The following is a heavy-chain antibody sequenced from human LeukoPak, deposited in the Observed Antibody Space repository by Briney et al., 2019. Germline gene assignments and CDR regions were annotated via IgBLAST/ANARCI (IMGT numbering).Heavy chain of an antibody. CDR1: GFTYSSYS. CDR2: ISSSSSTI. D-gene: IGHD2-15*01. CDR3: ASGGVVAVAANWFDP. J-gene: IGHJ5*02. Sequence: QPGGSLRLSCAASGFTYSSYSMNWVRQAPGKGLEWVSYISSSSSTIYYADSVKGRFTISRDNAKNSLYLQMNSLRAEDTAVYYCASGGVVAVAANWFDPWGQGTLVTVSS. V-gene: IGHV3-48*04.